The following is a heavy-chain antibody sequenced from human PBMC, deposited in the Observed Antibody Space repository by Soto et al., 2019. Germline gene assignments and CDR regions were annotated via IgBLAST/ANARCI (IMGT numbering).Heavy chain of an antibody. CDR3: ASYRGALYFES. V-gene: IGHV4-59*01. J-gene: IGHJ4*02. CDR1: GRSMSSNY. CDR2: VXYXGX. D-gene: IGHD3-16*01. Sequence: PSETLSLTCSVSGRSMSSNYWSWIRQSPDKXLGWXXXVXYXGXDXXXXLGGRVSMSVETSKSQFSLKLTSVTVADTAVYYCASYRGALYFESWGPGILVTVSS.